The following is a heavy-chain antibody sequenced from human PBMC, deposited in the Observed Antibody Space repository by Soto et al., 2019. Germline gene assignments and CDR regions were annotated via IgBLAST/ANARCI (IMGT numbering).Heavy chain of an antibody. CDR2: ISWNSVSI. V-gene: IGHV3-9*01. D-gene: IGHD6-13*01. CDR1: GFTCDDYA. CDR3: AKGSSSRSLDS. Sequence: EVQLVESGGGLVQPGRSLRLSCAASGFTCDDYAMHWVRQAPGRGLEWVSGISWNSVSIGYADSVKGRFTISRDNAKKSLYLQMNSLRAEDTALYYCAKGSSSRSLDSWGQGILVTVSS. J-gene: IGHJ4*02.